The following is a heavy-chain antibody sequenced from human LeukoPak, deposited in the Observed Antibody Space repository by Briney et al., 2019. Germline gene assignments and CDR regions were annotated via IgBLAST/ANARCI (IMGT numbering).Heavy chain of an antibody. D-gene: IGHD2-2*01. CDR3: AREVPGCSSTSCYGRGWFDP. Sequence: SVKVSCKASGGTFSSYAISWVRQAPGQGLEWMGGIIPIFGTANYAQKFQGRVTMTTDTSTSTAYMELRSLRSDDTAVYYCAREVPGCSSTSCYGRGWFDPWGQGTLVTVSS. V-gene: IGHV1-69*05. CDR2: IIPIFGTA. CDR1: GGTFSSYA. J-gene: IGHJ5*02.